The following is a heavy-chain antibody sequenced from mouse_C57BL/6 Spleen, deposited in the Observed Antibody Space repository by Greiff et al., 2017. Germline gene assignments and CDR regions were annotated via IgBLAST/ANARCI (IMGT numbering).Heavy chain of an antibody. CDR2: INPSSGYT. CDR1: GYTFTSYW. CDR3: ARAFYGSKHYYAMCC. D-gene: IGHD1-1*01. Sequence: VKLVESGAELAKPGASVKLSCKASGYTFTSYWMHWVKQRPGQGLEWIGYINPSSGYTKYNQKFKDKATLTADKSSSTAYMQLSSLTYEDCAVYYCARAFYGSKHYYAMCCWGQVASVTVS. V-gene: IGHV1-7*01. J-gene: IGHJ4*01.